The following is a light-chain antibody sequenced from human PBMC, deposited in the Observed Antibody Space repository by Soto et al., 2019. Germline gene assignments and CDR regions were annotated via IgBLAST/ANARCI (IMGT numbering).Light chain of an antibody. J-gene: IGLJ1*01. CDR1: SSDVGTYNF. Sequence: QSALTQPPSASGSPGQPVTISCTGTSSDVGTYNFVSWYQQHPGKAPKLMVYEVSMRPSGVPDRFSGSKSGNTASLTVSGLQAEDEADYFCSSYADTNNYVFGTGTKVTVL. CDR2: EVS. CDR3: SSYADTNNYV. V-gene: IGLV2-8*01.